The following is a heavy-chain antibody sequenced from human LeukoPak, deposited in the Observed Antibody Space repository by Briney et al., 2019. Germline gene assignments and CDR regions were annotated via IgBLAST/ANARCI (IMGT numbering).Heavy chain of an antibody. CDR1: GLTFSNAW. V-gene: IGHV3-15*01. Sequence: GGCLRLSCAASGLTFSNAWMNWVRQAPGKGLEWVGHIKSNTEGVTADYASPVKGRFTISRDDSKNTLYLQMNSLKTEDTAVYYCTTRRTYYDSSGYSYPYYYYYYMDVWGKGTTVTVSS. J-gene: IGHJ6*03. CDR2: IKSNTEGVTA. D-gene: IGHD3-22*01. CDR3: TTRRTYYDSSGYSYPYYYYYYMDV.